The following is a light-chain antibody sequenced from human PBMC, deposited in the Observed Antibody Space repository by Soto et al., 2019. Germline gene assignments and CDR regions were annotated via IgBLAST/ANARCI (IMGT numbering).Light chain of an antibody. Sequence: QSALTQPASVSGSPGQSITISCTGTSSDVGGYNYVSWYQQHPGKAPKLMIYDVSNRPSGVSNRFPGSKSGNTASLTISGLQAEDEADYYCSSYTGSSTPVVFGGGTKLTVL. CDR3: SSYTGSSTPVV. V-gene: IGLV2-14*01. CDR2: DVS. J-gene: IGLJ2*01. CDR1: SSDVGGYNY.